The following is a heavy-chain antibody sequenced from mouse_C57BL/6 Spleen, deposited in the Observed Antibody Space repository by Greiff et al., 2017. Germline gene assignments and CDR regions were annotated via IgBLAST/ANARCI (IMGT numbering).Heavy chain of an antibody. Sequence: VQLQQPGAELVRPGTSVKLSRKASGYTFTSYWMHWVKQRPGQGLEWIGVIDPSDSYTNYNQKFKGKATLTVDTSSSTAYMQLSSLTSEDSAVYYCANTYFDVWGTGTTVTVSS. CDR3: ANTYFDV. V-gene: IGHV1-59*01. D-gene: IGHD2-10*02. CDR1: GYTFTSYW. CDR2: IDPSDSYT. J-gene: IGHJ1*03.